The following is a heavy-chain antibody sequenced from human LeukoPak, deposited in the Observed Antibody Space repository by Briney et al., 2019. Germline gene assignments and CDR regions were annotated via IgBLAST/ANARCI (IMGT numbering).Heavy chain of an antibody. Sequence: ASVKVSCKASGYTFTGYYMHWVRRAPGQGLEWMGWINPNSGGTNYAQKFQGRVTMTRDTSISTAYMELSRLRSDDTAVYYCARAPGSGSYFYYYYYGMDVWGQGTTVTVSS. D-gene: IGHD1-26*01. CDR3: ARAPGSGSYFYYYYYGMDV. J-gene: IGHJ6*02. CDR2: INPNSGGT. V-gene: IGHV1-2*02. CDR1: GYTFTGYY.